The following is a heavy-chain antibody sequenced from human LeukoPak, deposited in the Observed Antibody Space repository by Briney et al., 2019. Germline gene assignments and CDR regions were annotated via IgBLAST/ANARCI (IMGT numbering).Heavy chain of an antibody. D-gene: IGHD1-14*01. Sequence: GGSLRLSCAASGFTFSSYAMSWVRQAPGKGLEWVSAISGSGGSTYYADSVKGRFTISRDDAKNSLFLHMNGLRAEDTAVYYCARSLTPGPPQIDYWGQGTLVTVSS. J-gene: IGHJ4*02. CDR1: GFTFSSYA. V-gene: IGHV3-23*01. CDR3: ARSLTPGPPQIDY. CDR2: ISGSGGST.